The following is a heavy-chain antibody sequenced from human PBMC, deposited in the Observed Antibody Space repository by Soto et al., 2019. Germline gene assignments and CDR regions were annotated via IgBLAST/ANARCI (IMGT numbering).Heavy chain of an antibody. Sequence: PGGSLRLSCAASGFTFDDYAMHWVRQAPGKGLEWVSGISWNSGSIGYADSVKGRFTISRDNAKNSLSLQMNSLRAEDTALYYCATDINYYGSGSLYYYYGMDVWGQGTTVTVSS. CDR2: ISWNSGSI. CDR3: ATDINYYGSGSLYYYYGMDV. D-gene: IGHD3-10*01. J-gene: IGHJ6*02. CDR1: GFTFDDYA. V-gene: IGHV3-9*01.